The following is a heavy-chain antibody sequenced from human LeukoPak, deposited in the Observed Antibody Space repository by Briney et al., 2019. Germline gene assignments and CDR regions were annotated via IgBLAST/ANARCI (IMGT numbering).Heavy chain of an antibody. CDR2: ISYDGSNK. CDR1: GFTFSSYA. D-gene: IGHD6-6*01. J-gene: IGHJ4*02. CDR3: AKDSPAEYSSALDY. Sequence: GGSLRLSCAASGFTFSSYAMHWVRQAPGKGLEWVAVISYDGSNKYYADSVKGRFTISRDNSKNTLYLQMNSLRAEDTAVYYCAKDSPAEYSSALDYWGQGTLVTVSS. V-gene: IGHV3-30-3*01.